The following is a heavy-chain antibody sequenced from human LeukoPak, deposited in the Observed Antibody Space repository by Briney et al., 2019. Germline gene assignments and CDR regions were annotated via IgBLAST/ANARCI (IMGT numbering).Heavy chain of an antibody. D-gene: IGHD3-22*01. CDR3: ARDGVPYFDSPSNAFDI. CDR2: ISAYNGNT. CDR1: GNTFTSYG. V-gene: IGHV1-18*01. J-gene: IGHJ3*02. Sequence: ASVKVSCKASGNTFTSYGFNWVRQAPGQGLEWMGWISAYNGNTNYAQKLQGRVTMTTDTSTGTAYMELRSLRSDDTAVYYCARDGVPYFDSPSNAFDIWGQGTMVTVSS.